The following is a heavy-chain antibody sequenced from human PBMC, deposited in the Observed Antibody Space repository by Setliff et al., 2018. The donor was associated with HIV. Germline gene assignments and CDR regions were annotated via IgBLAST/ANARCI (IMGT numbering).Heavy chain of an antibody. Sequence: SETLSLTCAVYGGSFSGYYWSWIRQPPGKGLEWIGEVNHSGSTNYNPSLKSRVTISVDMSKNQFSLKLSSVTAADTAVYYCARARATETTFHYFDYYMDVWGKGTTVNVSS. CDR2: VNHSGST. D-gene: IGHD4-4*01. J-gene: IGHJ6*03. V-gene: IGHV4-34*01. CDR1: GGSFSGYY. CDR3: ARARATETTFHYFDYYMDV.